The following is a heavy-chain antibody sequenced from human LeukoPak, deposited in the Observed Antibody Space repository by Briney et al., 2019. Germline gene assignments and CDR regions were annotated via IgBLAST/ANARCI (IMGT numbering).Heavy chain of an antibody. V-gene: IGHV4-59*01. CDR2: IYHSGST. CDR3: ARVGSSWYKYFDY. Sequence: SETLSLTCTVSGGSISSYYWSWIRQPPGKGLEWIGYIYHSGSTNYNPSLKSRVTISVDTSKNQFSLKLSSVTAADTAVYYCARVGSSWYKYFDYWGQGTLVTVSS. CDR1: GGSISSYY. J-gene: IGHJ4*02. D-gene: IGHD6-13*01.